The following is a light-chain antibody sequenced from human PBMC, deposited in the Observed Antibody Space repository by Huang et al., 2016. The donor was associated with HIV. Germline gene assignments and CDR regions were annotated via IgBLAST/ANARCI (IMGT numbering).Light chain of an antibody. J-gene: IGKJ4*01. CDR2: GAA. CDR3: QQYGSSPKFT. Sequence: EIVLTQSPDTLSLPPGARATLSCRASQTVRSTFLALYQQKPGQPPRLLIYGAASRAPGIPDRFSGSGSGTDFTLTISRLEPEDFAVYYCQQYGSSPKFTFGGGTKVEI. V-gene: IGKV3-20*01. CDR1: QTVRSTF.